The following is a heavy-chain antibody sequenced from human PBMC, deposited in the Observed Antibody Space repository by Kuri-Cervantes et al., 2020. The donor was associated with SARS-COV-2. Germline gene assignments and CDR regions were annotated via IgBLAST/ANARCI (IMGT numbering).Heavy chain of an antibody. V-gene: IGHV1-69*13. CDR1: GYTFTSYG. Sequence: SVKVSCKASGYTFTSYGISWVRQAPGQGLEWMGWIIPIFGTANYAQKFQGRVTITADESTSTAYMELSSLRSEDTAVYYCASVGYSGYDPHGGMDVWGQGTTVTVSS. D-gene: IGHD5-12*01. CDR2: IIPIFGTA. CDR3: ASVGYSGYDPHGGMDV. J-gene: IGHJ6*02.